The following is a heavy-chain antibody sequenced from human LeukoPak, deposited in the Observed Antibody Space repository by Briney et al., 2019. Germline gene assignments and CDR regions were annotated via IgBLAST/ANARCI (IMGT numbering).Heavy chain of an antibody. V-gene: IGHV1-2*02. CDR1: LYTFNSYG. D-gene: IGHD3-22*01. J-gene: IGHJ4*02. CDR3: AREYAYYYDSSGYYDVDYFDY. CDR2: INPNSGGI. Sequence: ASVKVSCKASLYTFNSYGISWVRQGPGPGLEWLGGINPNSGGINYAQKFQGRVNMTRDKCISTAYMELSRLRSDDTAVYYCAREYAYYYDSSGYYDVDYFDYWGQGTLVTVSS.